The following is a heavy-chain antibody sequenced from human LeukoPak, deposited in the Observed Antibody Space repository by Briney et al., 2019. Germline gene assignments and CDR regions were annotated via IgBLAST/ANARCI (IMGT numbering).Heavy chain of an antibody. D-gene: IGHD6-13*01. CDR2: INPSGGST. V-gene: IGHV1-46*01. Sequence: HEASVKVSCKASGYIFTSYYMHWVRQAPGQGLEWMGFINPSGGSTIYVQKFQSRVTMTRDTSTSTVFMELSSLRSEDTAVYYCAGSIAAAGTDAFDIWGQGTMVTVSS. CDR3: AGSIAAAGTDAFDI. J-gene: IGHJ3*02. CDR1: GYIFTSYY.